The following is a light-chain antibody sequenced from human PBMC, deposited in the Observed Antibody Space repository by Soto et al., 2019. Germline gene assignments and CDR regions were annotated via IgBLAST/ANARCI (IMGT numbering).Light chain of an antibody. CDR2: DAS. J-gene: IGKJ1*01. CDR3: QQSSYWPWT. CDR1: QSVSSY. Sequence: ELVLTQSPATLSLSPGEIATLSCRASQSVSSYFAWYQQKPGQAPRLLIYDASNRGTGISARFSGSVSGTDFTLTISSLGPEDFAVYYCQQSSYWPWTFGQGTKVEIK. V-gene: IGKV3-11*01.